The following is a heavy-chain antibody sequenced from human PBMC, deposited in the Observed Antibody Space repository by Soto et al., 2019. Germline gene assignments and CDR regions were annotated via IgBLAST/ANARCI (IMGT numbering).Heavy chain of an antibody. V-gene: IGHV1-69*01. Sequence: QVQLVQSGAEVKKPGSSVKVSCKASGGTFSSYAISWVRQAPGQGLEWMGGIIPIFGTANYEQKFQGRVTITADESTCTAYMELSSLRSEDTAVYYCARDGVGRIAARPGWFVAWGQGPLVTVSS. CDR3: ARDGVGRIAARPGWFVA. D-gene: IGHD6-6*01. J-gene: IGHJ5*02. CDR2: IIPIFGTA. CDR1: GGTFSSYA.